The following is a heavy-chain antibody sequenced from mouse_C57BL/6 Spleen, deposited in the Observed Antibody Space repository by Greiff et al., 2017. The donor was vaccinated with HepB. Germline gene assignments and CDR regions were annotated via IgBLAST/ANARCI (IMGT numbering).Heavy chain of an antibody. CDR3: ARSNYGNPAWFAY. J-gene: IGHJ3*01. Sequence: VQLQQPGPELVKPGASVKLSCKASGYTFTSYWMHWVKQRPGQGLEWIGNLNPSNGGTNYNEKFKSQATLTVDKSSSTAYMQLSSLSSEDSAVYYCARSNYGNPAWFAYWGQGTLVTVSA. D-gene: IGHD2-1*01. CDR1: GYTFTSYW. CDR2: LNPSNGGT. V-gene: IGHV1-53*01.